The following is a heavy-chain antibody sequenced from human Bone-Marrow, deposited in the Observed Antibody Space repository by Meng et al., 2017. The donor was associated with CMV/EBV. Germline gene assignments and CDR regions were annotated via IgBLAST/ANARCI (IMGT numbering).Heavy chain of an antibody. CDR3: ARGGKGGCSSTSCYYYYGMDV. Sequence: GGSLRLSCAASGFTFSSYGMHWVRQAPGKGLEWVAFIRYDGSNKYYADSVKGRFTISRDNSKNTLYLQMNSLRAEETAVYYCARGGKGGCSSTSCYYYYGMDVWGQGTTATVSS. V-gene: IGHV3-30*02. J-gene: IGHJ6*02. CDR2: IRYDGSNK. D-gene: IGHD2-2*01. CDR1: GFTFSSYG.